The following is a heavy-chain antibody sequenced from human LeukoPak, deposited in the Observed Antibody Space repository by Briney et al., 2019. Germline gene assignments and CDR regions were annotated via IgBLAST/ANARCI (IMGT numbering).Heavy chain of an antibody. Sequence: ASVKVSCKASGYTFTSYDINWVRQATGQGLEWMGWMNPNSGNTGYAQKFQGRVTITRNTSISTAYMELSSLRSEDTAVYYCARVGGFWSGYSQNWFDPWGQGTLVTVSS. CDR2: MNPNSGNT. D-gene: IGHD3-3*01. CDR1: GYTFTSYD. V-gene: IGHV1-8*03. J-gene: IGHJ5*02. CDR3: ARVGGFWSGYSQNWFDP.